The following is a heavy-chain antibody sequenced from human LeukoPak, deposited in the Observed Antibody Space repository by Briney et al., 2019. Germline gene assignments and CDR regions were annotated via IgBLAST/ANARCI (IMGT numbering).Heavy chain of an antibody. J-gene: IGHJ4*02. CDR3: AQSGGSSGGLY. CDR2: ISSSGGGT. V-gene: IGHV3-23*01. CDR1: GFTFSGYA. Sequence: GGSLRLSCAASGFTFSGYAMSWVRQAPGEGLEWLSGISSSGGGTYYADAVTGRFTISRDDTKNTLYLQMHSLRAEDTAVYYRAQSGGSSGGLYWGQRTLVTVSS. D-gene: IGHD6-19*01.